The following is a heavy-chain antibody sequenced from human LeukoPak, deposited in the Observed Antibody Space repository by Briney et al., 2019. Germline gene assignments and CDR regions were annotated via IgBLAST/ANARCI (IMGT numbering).Heavy chain of an antibody. J-gene: IGHJ4*02. CDR3: ARVFMGHYDSSGYYFDY. Sequence: SETLSLTCTVSGDSISSSNWWSWVRQPPGKGLEWIGEIYHSGSTNYNPSLKSRVTISVDKSKNQFSLKLSSVTAADTAVYYCARVFMGHYDSSGYYFDYWGQGTLVTVSS. CDR1: GDSISSSNW. V-gene: IGHV4-4*02. CDR2: IYHSGST. D-gene: IGHD3-22*01.